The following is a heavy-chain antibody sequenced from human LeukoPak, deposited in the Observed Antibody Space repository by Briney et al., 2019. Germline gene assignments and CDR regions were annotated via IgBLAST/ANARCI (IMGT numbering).Heavy chain of an antibody. CDR1: GFTFRNYW. Sequence: GGSLRLSCTVSGFTFRNYWMAWVRQAPGKGLEWVSNIRGDEGDKNSVDSVKGRFTISRDNAKKSLYLQMNSLRVEDTAVYYCARDVGGALDYWGQGTLVTVSS. V-gene: IGHV3-7*03. CDR2: IRGDEGDK. D-gene: IGHD4-17*01. CDR3: ARDVGGALDY. J-gene: IGHJ4*02.